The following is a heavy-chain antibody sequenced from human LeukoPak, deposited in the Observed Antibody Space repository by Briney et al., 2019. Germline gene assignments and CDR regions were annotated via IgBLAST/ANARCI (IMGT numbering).Heavy chain of an antibody. Sequence: SETLSLTCTGSGFSISSGYHWGWIRQPPGKGLNWIGSVYHSGTTYYNPSLKSRVTISVDTSRNQVSLNLKSVTAADTAVYYCARLTYDTTDYWGQGTLVTVSS. CDR3: ARLTYDTTDY. CDR2: VYHSGTT. J-gene: IGHJ4*02. D-gene: IGHD3-16*01. V-gene: IGHV4-38-2*02. CDR1: GFSISSGYH.